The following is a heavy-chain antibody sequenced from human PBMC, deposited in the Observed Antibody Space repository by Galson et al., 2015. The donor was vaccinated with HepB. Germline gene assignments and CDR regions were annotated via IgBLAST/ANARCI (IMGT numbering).Heavy chain of an antibody. CDR3: ARDIPHYDILTGRTSNFDY. V-gene: IGHV3-74*01. J-gene: IGHJ4*02. CDR1: GFTFSSYW. D-gene: IGHD3-9*01. Sequence: SLRLSCAASGFTFSSYWMHWVRQVPGKGLVWVSRINSDGSNTTYADSVKGRFTISRDNAKNTLYLQMNSLRVEDTAVYYCARDIPHYDILTGRTSNFDYWGQGTLVTVSS. CDR2: INSDGSNT.